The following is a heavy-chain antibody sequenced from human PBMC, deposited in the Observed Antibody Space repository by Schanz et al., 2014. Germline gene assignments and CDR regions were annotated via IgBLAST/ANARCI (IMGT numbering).Heavy chain of an antibody. CDR3: ARDSYNAFSREAYCFDV. V-gene: IGHV3-21*01. Sequence: EVQLVESGGGLVKPGGSLRLSCAASGFAFSAYSMNWVRQAPGKGLEWVSSISSSSSNIYFPESIKGRFTVSRDNAQNVVFLQLNSLRAEDTAVYYCARDSYNAFSREAYCFDVWGHGTTVTFSS. CDR2: ISSSSSNI. D-gene: IGHD1-1*01. CDR1: GFAFSAYS. J-gene: IGHJ6*02.